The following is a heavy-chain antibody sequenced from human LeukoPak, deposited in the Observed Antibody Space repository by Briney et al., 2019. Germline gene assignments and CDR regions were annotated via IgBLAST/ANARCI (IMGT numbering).Heavy chain of an antibody. CDR1: GFSLSAYW. Sequence: GGSLRLSCAASGFSLSAYWMTWVRQAPGKGLEWVANIKQDGSEKYYVDSVKGRFTISRDNAKNSLYLQMNSLRAEDTAVYYCARDPTPPGDFWSGYYFLNYYYYMDVWGKGTTVTVSS. CDR3: ARDPTPPGDFWSGYYFLNYYYYMDV. CDR2: IKQDGSEK. V-gene: IGHV3-7*01. J-gene: IGHJ6*03. D-gene: IGHD3-3*01.